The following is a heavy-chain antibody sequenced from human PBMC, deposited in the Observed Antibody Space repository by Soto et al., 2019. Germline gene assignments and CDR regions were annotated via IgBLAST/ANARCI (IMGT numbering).Heavy chain of an antibody. CDR2: ISSGGNT. J-gene: IGHJ4*02. D-gene: IGHD6-13*01. CDR1: GFTFSSYA. CDR3: ARDWYEDY. Sequence: EVQLLESGGALIQPGGSLRLSCAASGFTFSSYAMTWVRQAPGKGLEWVSVISSGGNTYYADSVKGRFTISRDNSKNMAYLQMDSLRADDTAVYYCARDWYEDYWGQGTLVTVSS. V-gene: IGHV3-23*01.